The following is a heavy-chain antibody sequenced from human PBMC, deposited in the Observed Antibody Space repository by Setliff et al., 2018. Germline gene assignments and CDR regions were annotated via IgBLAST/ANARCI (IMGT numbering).Heavy chain of an antibody. CDR3: ARDRITIFGVVIPFDY. V-gene: IGHV4-39*07. D-gene: IGHD3-3*01. CDR1: GGSISSSSYY. J-gene: IGHJ4*02. Sequence: LSLTCTVSGGSISSSSYYWGWIRQPPGEGLEWIGSIYYSGSTYYNPSLKSRVTISVDTSKNQFSLKLSSVTAADTAVYYCARDRITIFGVVIPFDYWGQGTLVTVSS. CDR2: IYYSGST.